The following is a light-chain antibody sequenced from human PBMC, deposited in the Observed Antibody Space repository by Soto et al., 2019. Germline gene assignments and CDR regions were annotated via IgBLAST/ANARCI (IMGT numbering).Light chain of an antibody. Sequence: QCALTQSRSGSGSPGQSVTISCTGTSSDVGDYNYVSWYQQYPGKAPKLVIYDVSKRPSGVPDRFSGSKSGNTASLTISGLQAEDEADYYCCSFAGSYTFWVFGGGTKLTVL. V-gene: IGLV2-11*01. CDR1: SSDVGDYNY. CDR3: CSFAGSYTFWV. J-gene: IGLJ3*02. CDR2: DVS.